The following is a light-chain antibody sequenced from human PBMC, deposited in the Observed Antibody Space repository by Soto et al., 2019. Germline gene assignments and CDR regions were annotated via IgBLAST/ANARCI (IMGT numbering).Light chain of an antibody. CDR2: DAS. Sequence: EIVLTQSPGTLSLSPGERATLSCRAIQSVSSSYLAWYQQKPGQAPRLLIYDASNRATGIPARFSGSGSGTDFTLTISSLEPEDFAVYYCQQYNSWPPITFGQGTRLEIK. J-gene: IGKJ5*01. CDR3: QQYNSWPPIT. CDR1: QSVSSSY. V-gene: IGKV3-20*01.